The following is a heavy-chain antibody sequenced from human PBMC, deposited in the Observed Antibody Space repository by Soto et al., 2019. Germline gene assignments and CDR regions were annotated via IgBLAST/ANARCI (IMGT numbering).Heavy chain of an antibody. CDR3: TTDHILLQVWTHAFDF. Sequence: PGGSLRLSCAASGFTFSNAWMSWVRQAPGKGLEWVGRIKSKTDGGTTDYAAPVKGRFTISRDDSKNTLYLQMNSLKTEDTAVYYCTTDHILLQVWTHAFDFWGQGTMVTVSS. D-gene: IGHD2-21*01. CDR2: IKSKTDGGTT. J-gene: IGHJ3*01. V-gene: IGHV3-15*01. CDR1: GFTFSNAW.